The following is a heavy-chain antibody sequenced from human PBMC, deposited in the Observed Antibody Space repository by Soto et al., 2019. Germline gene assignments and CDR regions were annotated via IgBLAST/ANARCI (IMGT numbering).Heavy chain of an antibody. V-gene: IGHV3-33*01. Sequence: GGSLRLSCAASGFTFSSYGMHWVRQAPGKGLEWVAVIWYDGSNKYYADSVKGRFTISRDNSKNTLYLQMNSLRAEDTAVYYCARDLGEGYYDSSGDTDYWGQGTLVTVSS. CDR2: IWYDGSNK. CDR3: ARDLGEGYYDSSGDTDY. J-gene: IGHJ4*02. D-gene: IGHD3-22*01. CDR1: GFTFSSYG.